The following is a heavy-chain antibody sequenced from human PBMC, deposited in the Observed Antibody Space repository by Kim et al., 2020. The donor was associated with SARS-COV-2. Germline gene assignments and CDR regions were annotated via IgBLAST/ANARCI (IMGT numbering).Heavy chain of an antibody. D-gene: IGHD3-3*01. V-gene: IGHV4-39*01. Sequence: ETLSLTCTVSGGSISSSSYYWGWIRQPPGKGLEWIGSIYYSGSTYYNPSLKSRVTISVDTSKNQFSLKLSSVTAADTAVYYCARLLIFPDYWGQGTLVTVSS. CDR1: GGSISSSSYY. CDR2: IYYSGST. J-gene: IGHJ4*02. CDR3: ARLLIFPDY.